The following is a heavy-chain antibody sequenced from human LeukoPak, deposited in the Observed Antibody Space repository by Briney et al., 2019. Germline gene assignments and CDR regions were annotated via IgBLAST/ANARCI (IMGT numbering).Heavy chain of an antibody. CDR2: INHSGST. J-gene: IGHJ4*02. D-gene: IGHD1-1*01. CDR3: ARHIGGTTSPVRY. V-gene: IGHV4-34*01. Sequence: SETLSLTCAVYGGSYSGYYWSWIRQPPGKGLGWIGEINHSGSTNYNPSLKSRVTISVDTSKNQFSLKLSSVTAADTAVYYCARHIGGTTSPVRYWGQGTLVTVSS. CDR1: GGSYSGYY.